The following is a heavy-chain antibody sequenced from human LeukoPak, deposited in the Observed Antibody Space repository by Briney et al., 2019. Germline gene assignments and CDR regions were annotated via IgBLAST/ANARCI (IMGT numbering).Heavy chain of an antibody. CDR3: TTISSGRALGY. CDR2: IKSKADGATA. J-gene: IGHJ4*02. CDR1: GFTFSSYA. Sequence: GGSLRLSCAAPGFTFSSYAMSWGRQAPGKGLEWIGRIKSKADGATADYAAPVKGRFTISRDDSKNTLYLQMNSLKTEDTAIYYCTTISSGRALGYWGQGTLVTVSS. V-gene: IGHV3-15*01. D-gene: IGHD1-26*01.